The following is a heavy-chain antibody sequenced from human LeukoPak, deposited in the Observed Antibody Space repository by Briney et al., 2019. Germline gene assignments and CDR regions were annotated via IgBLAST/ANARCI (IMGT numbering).Heavy chain of an antibody. CDR3: ARDWRGYSNSFDY. D-gene: IGHD4-11*01. V-gene: IGHV3-48*01. J-gene: IGHJ4*02. CDR1: GFTFSSYS. CDR2: ISSSSSTI. Sequence: GGSLRLSCAASGFTFSSYSMNWVRQAPGKGLEWVSYISSSSSTIYYADSVKGRFTISRDNAKNSLYLQMNSLRAEDTAVYYCARDWRGYSNSFDYWGQGTLVTVSS.